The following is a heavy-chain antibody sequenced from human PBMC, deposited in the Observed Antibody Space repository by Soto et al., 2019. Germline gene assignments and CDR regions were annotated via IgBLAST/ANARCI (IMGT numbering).Heavy chain of an antibody. Sequence: SETLSLTCTVSGGSIRSGGYYWSWVRQSPRRGLEWIGNIYYSGSTYYNPSLKSRLTISVDTSKNQFSLNLSSVTAADTAVYYCATDSPLDTDRNARHYFGLDVWGQGTTVTVSS. CDR1: GGSIRSGGYY. CDR2: IYYSGST. CDR3: ATDSPLDTDRNARHYFGLDV. V-gene: IGHV4-31*03. D-gene: IGHD5-18*01. J-gene: IGHJ6*02.